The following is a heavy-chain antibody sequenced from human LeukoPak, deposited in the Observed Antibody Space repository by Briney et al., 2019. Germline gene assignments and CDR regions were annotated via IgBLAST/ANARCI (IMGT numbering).Heavy chain of an antibody. D-gene: IGHD1-26*01. CDR1: GGSISSYY. V-gene: IGHV4-59*08. CDR2: TYYSGST. J-gene: IGHJ4*02. CDR3: AQLSGSYDYFDY. Sequence: PSETLSLTCTVSGGSISSYYWSWIRQPPGKGLEWIGYTYYSGSTNYNPSLKSRVTISVDTSKNQFSLKLSSVTAADTAVYYCAQLSGSYDYFDYWGQGTLVTVSS.